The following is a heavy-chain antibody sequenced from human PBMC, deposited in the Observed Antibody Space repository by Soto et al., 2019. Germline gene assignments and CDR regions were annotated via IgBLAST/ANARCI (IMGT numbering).Heavy chain of an antibody. CDR3: ATDSWGPEV. CDR2: IWRDGNSQ. Sequence: ESGGGVVHPGRSLRLSCAASGFSFSSYNMHWVRQAPGKGLEWVTFIWRDGNSQSHADSVKGRFTVSRDNSKNTLYLQMDSLRGEVTAVYYGATDSWGPEVWGQGTTVTVSS. CDR1: GFSFSSYN. V-gene: IGHV3-33*01. J-gene: IGHJ6*02. D-gene: IGHD7-27*01.